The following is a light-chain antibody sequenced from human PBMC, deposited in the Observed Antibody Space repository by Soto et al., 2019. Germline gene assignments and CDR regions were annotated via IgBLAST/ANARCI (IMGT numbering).Light chain of an antibody. Sequence: EVVLTQSPGTLSLSPGERATLSCRASQSVSNRYLSWYQQKPGQAPRLLIYSVSMRATGIPDRFSGSGSDTDFTLTISRLEPEDFAVYDCQQYDKSPRTFGQGTKVDI. CDR2: SVS. CDR1: QSVSNRY. J-gene: IGKJ1*01. V-gene: IGKV3-20*01. CDR3: QQYDKSPRT.